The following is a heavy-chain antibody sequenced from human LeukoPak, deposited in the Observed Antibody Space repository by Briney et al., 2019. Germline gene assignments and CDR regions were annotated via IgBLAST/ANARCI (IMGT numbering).Heavy chain of an antibody. J-gene: IGHJ4*02. CDR2: IKYDGSEK. CDR3: ASGFLDDFWSGHF. D-gene: IGHD3-3*01. Sequence: GGSLRLSCAASGFSFSTHWMSWVRLAPGKGPEWVANIKYDGSEKYYVDSVKGRFTISRDNAKNSLYLHMNSLRAEDTAVHYCASGFLDDFWSGHFWGQGTLVTVSS. CDR1: GFSFSTHW. V-gene: IGHV3-7*01.